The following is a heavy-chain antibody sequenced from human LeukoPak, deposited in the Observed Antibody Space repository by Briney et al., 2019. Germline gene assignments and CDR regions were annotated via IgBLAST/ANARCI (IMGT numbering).Heavy chain of an antibody. Sequence: GGSLRLSCAASGFTFSSYGTHWVRQAPGKGLEWVAVIWYDGSNKYYADSVKGRFTISRDNSKNTLYLQMNSLRAEDTAVYYCARSKRGYSGYDFDYWGQGTLVTVSS. CDR2: IWYDGSNK. D-gene: IGHD5-12*01. J-gene: IGHJ4*02. CDR1: GFTFSSYG. CDR3: ARSKRGYSGYDFDY. V-gene: IGHV3-33*01.